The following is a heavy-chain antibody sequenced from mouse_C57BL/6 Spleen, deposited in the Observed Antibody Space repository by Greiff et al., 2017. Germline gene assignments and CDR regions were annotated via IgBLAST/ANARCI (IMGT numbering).Heavy chain of an antibody. CDR3: ARSPITTVY. CDR1: GYTFTSYW. V-gene: IGHV1-50*01. J-gene: IGHJ2*01. CDR2: IDPSDSYT. Sequence: VQLQQSGAELVKPGASVKLSCKASGYTFTSYWMQWVKQRPGQGLEWIGEIDPSDSYTNYNQKFKGKATLTVDTSSSTAYMQLSSLTSEDSAVYYCARSPITTVYWGQGTTLTVSS. D-gene: IGHD1-1*01.